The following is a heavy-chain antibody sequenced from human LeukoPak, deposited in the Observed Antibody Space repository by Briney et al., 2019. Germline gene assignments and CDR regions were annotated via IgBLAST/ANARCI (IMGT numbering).Heavy chain of an antibody. D-gene: IGHD4-11*01. CDR1: GFTISGNY. V-gene: IGHV3-53*01. CDR3: AKVARDRTTVDY. J-gene: IGHJ4*02. Sequence: GGSLRLSCAASGFTISGNYMSWVRQAPGKGLECVSVIYSGGSTYYADSVQGRFTISRDNSKNTLYLQMNSLRADDTAVYHCAKVARDRTTVDYWGQGTLVTVSS. CDR2: IYSGGST.